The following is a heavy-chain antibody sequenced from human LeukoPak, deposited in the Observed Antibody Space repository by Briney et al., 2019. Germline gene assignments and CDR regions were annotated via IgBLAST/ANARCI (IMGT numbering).Heavy chain of an antibody. V-gene: IGHV1-2*02. CDR3: ARETTVRSGYYSRVGWFDP. Sequence: ASVKVSCKASGYTFTGYYMHWVRQAPGQGLEWMGWINPNSGGTNYAQKFQGRVTMTRDTSISTAYMELSRLRSDDTAVYYCARETTVRSGYYSRVGWFDPWGQGTLVTVSS. J-gene: IGHJ5*02. D-gene: IGHD3-22*01. CDR2: INPNSGGT. CDR1: GYTFTGYY.